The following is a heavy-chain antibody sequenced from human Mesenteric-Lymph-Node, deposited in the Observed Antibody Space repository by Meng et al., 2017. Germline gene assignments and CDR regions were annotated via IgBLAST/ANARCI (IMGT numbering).Heavy chain of an antibody. D-gene: IGHD6-13*01. CDR1: GFTFSTYG. J-gene: IGHJ4*02. Sequence: QVQLVESGGGVVQPGRSLRLSCATSGFTFSTYGLHWVRQAPGKGLEWVAVISYDGSNKYYAESVKGRFTISRDNSENTLHLQMNSLRAEDTAVYYCAKVAYASTWYVPHFDYWGQGTLVTVSS. CDR3: AKVAYASTWYVPHFDY. CDR2: ISYDGSNK. V-gene: IGHV3-30*18.